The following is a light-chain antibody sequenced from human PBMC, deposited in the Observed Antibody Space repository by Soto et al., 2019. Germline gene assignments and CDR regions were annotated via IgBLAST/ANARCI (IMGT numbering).Light chain of an antibody. CDR2: GVS. Sequence: EMVLTQSPDTLSLSPGERATLSCRASLSVNDNRLAWYQQAPGQAPRLLSYGVSYRATGIPDRFRGSGSGTDFTLTISRLEPEDLAVYYWQQLGSSPLYTVGQGTKVEIK. CDR3: QQLGSSPLYT. V-gene: IGKV3-20*01. CDR1: LSVNDNR. J-gene: IGKJ2*01.